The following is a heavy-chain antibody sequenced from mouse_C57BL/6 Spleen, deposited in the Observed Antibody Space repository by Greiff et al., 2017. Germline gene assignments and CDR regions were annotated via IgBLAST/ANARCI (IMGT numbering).Heavy chain of an antibody. CDR1: GYTFTSYG. V-gene: IGHV1-81*01. J-gene: IGHJ2*01. CDR2: IYPRSGNT. CDR3: ARWGGSSLDY. D-gene: IGHD1-1*01. Sequence: QVQLQQSGAELARPGASVKLSCKASGYTFTSYGISWVKQRTGQGLEWIGEIYPRSGNTYYTEKFKGKATLSADKSSSTAYMELRSLTSEDSAVXFCARWGGSSLDYWGQGTTLTVSS.